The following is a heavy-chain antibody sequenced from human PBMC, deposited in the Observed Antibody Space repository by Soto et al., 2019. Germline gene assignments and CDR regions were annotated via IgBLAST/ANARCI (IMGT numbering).Heavy chain of an antibody. CDR2: TYYSGST. CDR1: GGSISSGGYY. Sequence: SETLSLTCTVSGGSISSGGYYWSWIRQHPGKGLEWIGYTYYSGSTYYNPSLKSRVTISVDTSKNQFSLKLSSVTAADTAVYYCASGPGTYYYYYMDVWGKGTTVTVSS. CDR3: ASGPGTYYYYYMDV. J-gene: IGHJ6*03. V-gene: IGHV4-31*03.